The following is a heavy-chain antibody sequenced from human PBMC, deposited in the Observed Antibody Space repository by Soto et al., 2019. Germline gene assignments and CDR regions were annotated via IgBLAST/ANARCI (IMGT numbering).Heavy chain of an antibody. Sequence: PGGSLRLSCAASGFSVSSYTMNWVRQAPGKGLDWVSYISSSSNTIYYADSVKGRFTISRDNAKNSLYLQMNNLRDEDTAVYYCARAVGPTSNFDNWGQGTLVTVSS. J-gene: IGHJ4*02. V-gene: IGHV3-48*02. CDR1: GFSVSSYT. CDR2: ISSSSNTI. CDR3: ARAVGPTSNFDN. D-gene: IGHD1-26*01.